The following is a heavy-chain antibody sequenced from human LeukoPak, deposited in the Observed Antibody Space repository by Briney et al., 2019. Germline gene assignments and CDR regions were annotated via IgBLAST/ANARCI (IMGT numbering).Heavy chain of an antibody. CDR2: MNPNSGNT. CDR1: GYTFTSYD. V-gene: IGHV1-8*01. D-gene: IGHD3-22*01. J-gene: IGHJ6*02. Sequence: ASVKVSCKASGYTFTSYDINWVRQATGRGLEWMGWMNPNSGNTGYAQKFQGRVTMTRNTSISTAYMELSSLRSEDTAVYYCAREGTYYYDSSGPGYYYYGMDVWGQGTTVTVSS. CDR3: AREGTYYYDSSGPGYYYYGMDV.